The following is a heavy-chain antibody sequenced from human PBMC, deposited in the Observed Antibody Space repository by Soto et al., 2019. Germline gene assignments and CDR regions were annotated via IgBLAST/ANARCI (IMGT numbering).Heavy chain of an antibody. V-gene: IGHV3-30*03. J-gene: IGHJ6*02. CDR2: ISYDGSDK. CDR1: GFTFSSYG. CDR3: ARDRITMMGVYYYGMDV. D-gene: IGHD3-22*01. Sequence: GGSLRLSCAASGFTFSSYGMHWVRQAPGKGLEWVALISYDGSDKDYADSVKGRFTISRDNSRNTLFLQMNSLRAEDTAVYYCARDRITMMGVYYYGMDVWGQGTTVTVSS.